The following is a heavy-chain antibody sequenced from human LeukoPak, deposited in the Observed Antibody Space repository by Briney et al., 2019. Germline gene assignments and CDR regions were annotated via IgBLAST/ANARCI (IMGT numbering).Heavy chain of an antibody. V-gene: IGHV5-51*01. D-gene: IGHD6-13*01. CDR1: GYSFTSYW. CDR2: IYPGDSDT. CDR3: ARQAGGDSSSWYYFDY. J-gene: IGHJ4*02. Sequence: GESLKISCKGSGYSFTSYWIGWVRQVPGKGLEWMGIIYPGDSDTRYSPSFQGQVTISADKSISTAYLQWSSLKASDTAMYYCARQAGGDSSSWYYFDYWGQGTLVTVSS.